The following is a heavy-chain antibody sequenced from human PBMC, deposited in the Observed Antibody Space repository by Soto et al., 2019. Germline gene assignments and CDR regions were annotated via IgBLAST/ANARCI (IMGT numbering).Heavy chain of an antibody. CDR2: IIPIFGTA. Sequence: SVKVSCKASGGTFSSYAISWVRQAPGQGLEWMGGIIPIFGTANYAQKFQGRVTITADESTSTAYMELSSLRSEDTALYYCARVGVVVAASPFDPWGQGTLVTVSS. CDR3: ARVGVVVAASPFDP. D-gene: IGHD2-15*01. CDR1: GGTFSSYA. J-gene: IGHJ5*02. V-gene: IGHV1-69*13.